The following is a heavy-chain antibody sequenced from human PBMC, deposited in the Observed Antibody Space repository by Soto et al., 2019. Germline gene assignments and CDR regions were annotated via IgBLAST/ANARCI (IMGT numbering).Heavy chain of an antibody. CDR3: ARVQSGYDFAY. CDR1: GYTFTSYG. Sequence: QVQLVQSGAEVKKPGASVKVSCKASGYTFTSYGINWVRQAPGQGLEWMGWISAYNGYTHYAQKLQGRVTMTTDTSTSTADMELRSLRSDDTAVYYCARVQSGYDFAYWGQGTLVTVSS. J-gene: IGHJ4*02. D-gene: IGHD5-12*01. V-gene: IGHV1-18*01. CDR2: ISAYNGYT.